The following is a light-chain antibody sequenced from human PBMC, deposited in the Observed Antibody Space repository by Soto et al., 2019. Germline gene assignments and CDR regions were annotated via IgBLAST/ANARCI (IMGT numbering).Light chain of an antibody. Sequence: DIVMTQSPDSLAVSLGERATINCKSSQSVLYSSNNKNYLAWYQQKPGQPPKLLIYWASTRESGVPDRFSGSASGTDFTLTISSLQAEDVAVYYCQQYYSTPLTFGPGTRVAIK. CDR2: WAS. V-gene: IGKV4-1*01. CDR3: QQYYSTPLT. CDR1: QSVLYSSNNKNY. J-gene: IGKJ3*01.